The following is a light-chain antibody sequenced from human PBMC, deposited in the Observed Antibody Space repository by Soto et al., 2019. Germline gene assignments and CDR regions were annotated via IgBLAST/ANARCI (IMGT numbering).Light chain of an antibody. V-gene: IGKV1-8*01. CDR1: QGISSY. J-gene: IGKJ3*01. CDR3: QQYYSYPHT. CDR2: AAS. Sequence: AIRMTQSPSSFSASTGDRVTITCRASQGISSYLAWYQQKPGKAPKLLIYAASTLQSGVPSRFSGSGYGKDFTLTISCLQSEDFATDYCQQYYSYPHTFGPGTKVDIK.